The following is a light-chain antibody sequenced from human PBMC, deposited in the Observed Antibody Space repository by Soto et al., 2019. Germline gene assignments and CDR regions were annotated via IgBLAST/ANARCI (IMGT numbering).Light chain of an antibody. CDR1: QSVGSN. CDR3: QQYNDWPPWT. J-gene: IGKJ1*01. V-gene: IGKV3-15*01. CDR2: GAS. Sequence: IVMTQSPATLSVSPGERATLSCRASQSVGSNLAWYQQRPGQAPRLVISGASTRAAGIPARFSGGGSGTDFTLTISSLESADFGVYYCQQYNDWPPWTFGQGTKVEVK.